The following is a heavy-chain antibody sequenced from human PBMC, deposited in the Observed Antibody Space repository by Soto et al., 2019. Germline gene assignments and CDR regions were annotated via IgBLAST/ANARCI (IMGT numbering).Heavy chain of an antibody. D-gene: IGHD2-15*01. CDR1: GFTFSNFG. V-gene: IGHV3-30*18. CDR3: AKGSEVARQELDY. J-gene: IGHJ4*02. Sequence: QVQLVESGGGVVQPGRSLRLSCAASGFTFSNFGMHWVRQAPGKGLEWVAVISSDGSDKYYSDSVKGRFTISRDNSKNTPFLQMNSLRVEDTAVYYCAKGSEVARQELDYWGQGTLVTVSS. CDR2: ISSDGSDK.